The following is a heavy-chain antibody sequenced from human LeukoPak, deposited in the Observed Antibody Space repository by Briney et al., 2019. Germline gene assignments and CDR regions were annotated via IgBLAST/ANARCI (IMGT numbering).Heavy chain of an antibody. CDR1: GGTFSSYA. CDR2: IIPIFGTA. CDR3: ARGMYQLASFDY. V-gene: IGHV1-69*13. Sequence: ASVKVSCKASGGTFSSYAISWVRQAPGQGLEWMGGIIPIFGTANYAQKFQGRVTITADESTSTAYMELSSLRSEDTAVYYCARGMYQLASFDYWGQGTLVTVSS. D-gene: IGHD2-2*01. J-gene: IGHJ4*02.